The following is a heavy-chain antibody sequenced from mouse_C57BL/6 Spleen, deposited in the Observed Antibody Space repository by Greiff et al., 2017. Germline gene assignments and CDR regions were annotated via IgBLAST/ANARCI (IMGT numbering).Heavy chain of an antibody. J-gene: IGHJ3*01. V-gene: IGHV1-64*01. D-gene: IGHD6-5*01. Sequence: VQLQQPGAELVKPGASVKLSCKASGYTFTSYWMHWVKQRPGQGLEWIGMIHPNSGSTNYNEKFKRKATLTVDKSSSTAYMQRSSLTSEDSAVYYCARIGYESAYWGQGTLVTVSA. CDR3: ARIGYESAY. CDR2: IHPNSGST. CDR1: GYTFTSYW.